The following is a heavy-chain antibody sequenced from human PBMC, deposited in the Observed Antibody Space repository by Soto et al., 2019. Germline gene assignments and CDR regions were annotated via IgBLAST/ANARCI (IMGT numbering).Heavy chain of an antibody. CDR1: GGTFSSYA. Sequence: SVKVSCKASGGTFSSYAISWVRQAPGQGLEWMGGIIPIFGTANYAQKFQGRVTITADESTSTAYMELSSLRSEDPAVYYCARERVGGRAFDIWGKGTMAPVS. CDR3: ARERVGGRAFDI. CDR2: IIPIFGTA. D-gene: IGHD1-26*01. V-gene: IGHV1-69*13. J-gene: IGHJ3*02.